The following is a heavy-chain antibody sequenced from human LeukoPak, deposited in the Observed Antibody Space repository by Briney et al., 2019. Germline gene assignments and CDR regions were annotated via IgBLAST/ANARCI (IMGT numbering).Heavy chain of an antibody. CDR2: ISHDGSNE. D-gene: IGHD1-7*01. V-gene: IGHV3-30*03. J-gene: IGHJ4*02. CDR3: ASQTGTTPR. Sequence: GGSLRLSCAASGFTFSSYGMHWVRQAPGKGLEWVAVISHDGSNEYYSDSVKGRFSISRDNSKNTLYLQMNSLRVEDTAVYYCASQTGTTPRWGQGTLVTVSS. CDR1: GFTFSSYG.